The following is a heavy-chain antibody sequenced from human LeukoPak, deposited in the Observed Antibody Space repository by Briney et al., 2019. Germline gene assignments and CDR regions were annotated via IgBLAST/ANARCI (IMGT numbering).Heavy chain of an antibody. CDR3: APRGDIEHSYVYGKWFDP. CDR1: GGSFSAYY. Sequence: SETLSLTCAVYGGSFSAYYWTWIRQPPGKGRGWIGEINHSGSSNYNSSLRSRVTISVDTSYKQFSLRLSSVTAADTAMYYCAPRGDIEHSYVYGKWFDPWGQGTRVTVSS. D-gene: IGHD5-18*01. V-gene: IGHV4-34*01. J-gene: IGHJ5*02. CDR2: INHSGSS.